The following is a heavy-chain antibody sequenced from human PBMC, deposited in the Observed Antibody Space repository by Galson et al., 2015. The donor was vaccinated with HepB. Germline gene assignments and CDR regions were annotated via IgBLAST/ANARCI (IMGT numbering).Heavy chain of an antibody. CDR3: AREDYGNLRAFDY. J-gene: IGHJ4*02. Sequence: SCKASGGTFSSYAISWVRQAPGQGLEWMGGIIPIFGTANYAQKFQGRVTITADESTSTAYMELSSLRSEDTAVYYCAREDYGNLRAFDYWGQGTLVTVSS. D-gene: IGHD4-11*01. V-gene: IGHV1-69*01. CDR2: IIPIFGTA. CDR1: GGTFSSYA.